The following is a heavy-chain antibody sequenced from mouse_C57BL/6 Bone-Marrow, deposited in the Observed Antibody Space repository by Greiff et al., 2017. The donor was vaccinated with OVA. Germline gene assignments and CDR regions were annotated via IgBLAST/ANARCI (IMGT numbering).Heavy chain of an antibody. V-gene: IGHV1-55*01. CDR3: ATRWGTAQALWFAY. CDR1: GYTFTGYW. D-gene: IGHD3-2*02. CDR2: IYPGSGST. Sequence: GKVKKAGAGRGGRGAGGERGGRSGGYTFTGYWITWVMQWSGQGLEWIGDIYPGSGSTNYNEKFKSKATLTVDTSSSTAYMQLSSLTSEDSAVYYCATRWGTAQALWFAYWGQGTLVTVSA. J-gene: IGHJ3*01.